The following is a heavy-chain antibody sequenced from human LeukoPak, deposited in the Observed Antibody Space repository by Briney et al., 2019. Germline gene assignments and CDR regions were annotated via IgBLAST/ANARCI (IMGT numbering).Heavy chain of an antibody. CDR2: MYRSGST. CDR3: ARDSFLDGGMVRGVKHGMDV. J-gene: IGHJ6*02. V-gene: IGHV4-4*07. D-gene: IGHD3-10*01. CDR1: VRSLTNKD. Sequence: SETLSLTCSVCVRSLTNKDGICIRHRAGKGLDFMGRMYRSGSTNYNPPLKTRVTMSRDTSKNQFSLRLTSVPAADTAVYYCARDSFLDGGMVRGVKHGMDVGGQGITVTVSS.